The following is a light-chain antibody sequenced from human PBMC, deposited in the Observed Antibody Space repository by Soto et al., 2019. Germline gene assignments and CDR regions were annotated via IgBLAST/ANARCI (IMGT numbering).Light chain of an antibody. CDR3: QSYDSTLSGSG. Sequence: QSVLTQPPSVSGAPGQRVTMSSTGSSSNIGAGYDVHWYQQLPGTAPKLLIYGNSNRPSGVPDRFSGSKSGTSASLAITGLQAEDEADYYCQSYDSTLSGSGFGGGTKLTVL. CDR2: GNS. V-gene: IGLV1-40*01. CDR1: SSNIGAGYD. J-gene: IGLJ3*02.